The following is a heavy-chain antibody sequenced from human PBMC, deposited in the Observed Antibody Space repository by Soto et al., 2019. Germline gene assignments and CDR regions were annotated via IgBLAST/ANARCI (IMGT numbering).Heavy chain of an antibody. D-gene: IGHD6-13*01. CDR1: GFTFDDYA. J-gene: IGHJ1*01. CDR3: AKEGSSSWSRSEYFQH. CDR2: ISWDGGST. Sequence: GGSLRLSCAASGFTFDDYAMHWVRQAPGKGLEWVSLISWDGGSTYYADSVKGRFTISRDNSKNSLYLQMNSLRAEDTALYYCAKEGSSSWSRSEYFQHGVQGTLVTVSS. V-gene: IGHV3-43D*03.